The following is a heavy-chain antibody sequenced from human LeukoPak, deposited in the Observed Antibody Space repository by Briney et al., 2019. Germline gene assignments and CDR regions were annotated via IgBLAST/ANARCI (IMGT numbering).Heavy chain of an antibody. CDR3: AKDAPLYYDFWSGYYTPFDY. CDR1: GFTFSSYA. D-gene: IGHD3-3*01. J-gene: IGHJ4*02. CDR2: ISGSGGST. Sequence: PGGSLRLSCAASGFTFSSYAMSWVRQAPGKGLEWVPAISGSGGSTYYADSVKGRFTISRDNSKNTLYLQMNSLRAEDTAVYYCAKDAPLYYDFWSGYYTPFDYWGQGTLVTVSS. V-gene: IGHV3-23*01.